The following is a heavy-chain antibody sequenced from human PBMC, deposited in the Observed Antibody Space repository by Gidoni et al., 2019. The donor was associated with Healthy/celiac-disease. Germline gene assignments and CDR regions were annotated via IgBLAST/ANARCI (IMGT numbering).Heavy chain of an antibody. J-gene: IGHJ4*02. CDR2: IWYDGSNK. CDR3: ARQGSYYDSSGCPGY. D-gene: IGHD3-22*01. V-gene: IGHV3-33*01. Sequence: EWVAVIWYDGSNKYYADSVKGRFTISRDNSKNTLYLQMNSLRAEDTAVYYCARQGSYYDSSGCPGYWGQGTLVTVSS.